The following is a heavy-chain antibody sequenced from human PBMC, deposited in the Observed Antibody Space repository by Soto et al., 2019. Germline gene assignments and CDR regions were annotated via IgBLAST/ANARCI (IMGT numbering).Heavy chain of an antibody. CDR1: GFTFSSYG. CDR2: IWYDGSNK. V-gene: IGHV3-33*01. D-gene: IGHD6-6*01. Sequence: PGGSPRLSCAASGFTFSSYGMHWVRQAPGKGLEWVAVIWYDGSNKYYADSVKGRFTISRDNSKNTLYLQMNSLRAEDTAVYYCARLSVGSSSGYWGQGTLVTVLL. J-gene: IGHJ4*02. CDR3: ARLSVGSSSGY.